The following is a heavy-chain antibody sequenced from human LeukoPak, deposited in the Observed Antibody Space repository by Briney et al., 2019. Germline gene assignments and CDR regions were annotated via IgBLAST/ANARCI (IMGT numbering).Heavy chain of an antibody. CDR3: ARIDRSGGWDYWYFDL. D-gene: IGHD2-15*01. V-gene: IGHV3-20*01. CDR1: GFTVSSNY. J-gene: IGHJ2*01. Sequence: GGSLRLSCAASGFTVSSNYMSWVRQAPGKGLEWVSGINWNGGSTGYADSVKGRFTISRDNAKNSLYLQMNSLRAEDTALYHCARIDRSGGWDYWYFDLWGRGTLVTVSS. CDR2: INWNGGST.